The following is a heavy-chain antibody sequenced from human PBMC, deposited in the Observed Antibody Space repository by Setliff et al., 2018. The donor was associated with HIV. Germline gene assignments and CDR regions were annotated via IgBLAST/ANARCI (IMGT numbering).Heavy chain of an antibody. Sequence: SGPTLVNPTQTLTLTCTFSGFSLTPRGEGVAWIRQPPGKAPEWLARIDWDDDKWYSTSLKTRLTISKDTSKNLVVLTMTNMDPVDTATYYCARIEVSGGSCKGDNWGQGTLVTVSS. J-gene: IGHJ4*02. CDR2: IDWDDDK. D-gene: IGHD2-15*01. CDR3: ARIEVSGGSCKGDN. CDR1: GFSLTPRGEG. V-gene: IGHV2-70*04.